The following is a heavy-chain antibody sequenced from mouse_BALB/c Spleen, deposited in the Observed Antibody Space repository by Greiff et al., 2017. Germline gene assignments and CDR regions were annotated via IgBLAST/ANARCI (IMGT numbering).Heavy chain of an antibody. CDR2: IYPGNSDT. J-gene: IGHJ4*01. CDR3: TRGGPYIYYAMDY. Sequence: EVQLQQSGTVLARPGASVKMSCKASGYSFTSYWMHWVKQRPGQGLEWIGAIYPGNSDTSYNQKFKGKAKLTAVTSASTAYMELSSLTNEDSAVYYCTRGGPYIYYAMDYWGQGTSVTVSS. V-gene: IGHV1-5*01. CDR1: GYSFTSYW. D-gene: IGHD2-10*01.